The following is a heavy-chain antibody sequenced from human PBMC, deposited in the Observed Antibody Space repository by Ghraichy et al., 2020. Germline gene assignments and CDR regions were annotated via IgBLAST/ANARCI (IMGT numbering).Heavy chain of an antibody. CDR3: ARWGGSVMITFGGVIRRTDY. CDR2: ISSSSSYI. J-gene: IGHJ4*02. V-gene: IGHV3-21*01. CDR1: GFTFSSYS. Sequence: GGSLRLSCAASGFTFSSYSMNWVRQAPGKGLEWVSSISSSSSYIYYADSVKGRFTISRDNAKNSLYLQMNSLRAEDTAVYYCARWGGSVMITFGGVIRRTDYWGQGTLVTVSS. D-gene: IGHD3-16*01.